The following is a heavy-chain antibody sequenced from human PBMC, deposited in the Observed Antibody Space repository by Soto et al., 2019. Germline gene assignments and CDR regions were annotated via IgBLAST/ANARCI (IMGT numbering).Heavy chain of an antibody. CDR3: ARNKGGSRNYYYYGMDV. J-gene: IGHJ6*02. V-gene: IGHV1-18*01. CDR1: GYTFTSYG. D-gene: IGHD1-26*01. Sequence: ASVKVSCKGSGYTFTSYGVSWVRQAPGQGLEWMGWISAYNGNTNYAQKLQGRVTMTTDTSTSTAYMELRSLRSDDTAVYYCARNKGGSRNYYYYGMDVWGQGTTVTVSS. CDR2: ISAYNGNT.